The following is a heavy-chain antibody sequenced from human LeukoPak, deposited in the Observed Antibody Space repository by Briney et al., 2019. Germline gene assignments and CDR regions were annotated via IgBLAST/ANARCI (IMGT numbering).Heavy chain of an antibody. Sequence: GASVKVSCNASGYTFSSYDINWVRQATGQGLEWMGWMNPNSGNTGYAHKFQRRLNMTRNNSRDTAYTALSRLRSDDTAVYYCAMRVGSGWPVQNWGQGALGTVSS. CDR3: AMRVGSGWPVQN. V-gene: IGHV1-8*01. CDR1: GYTFSSYD. D-gene: IGHD6-19*01. CDR2: MNPNSGNT. J-gene: IGHJ1*01.